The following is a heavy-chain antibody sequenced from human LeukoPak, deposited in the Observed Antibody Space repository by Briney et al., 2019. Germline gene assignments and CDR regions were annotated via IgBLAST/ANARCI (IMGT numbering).Heavy chain of an antibody. CDR2: ISGSGGST. CDR1: GFTFSSYA. D-gene: IGHD1-26*01. J-gene: IGHJ3*02. Sequence: GGSLRLSCAASGFTFSSYAMSWVRQAPGKGLEWVSSISGSGGSTYYADSVKGRFTISRDNSKNTLYLQMDSLRAEDTAVYYCAKDGLVGATHDAFVIWGQGTMVTVSS. V-gene: IGHV3-23*01. CDR3: AKDGLVGATHDAFVI.